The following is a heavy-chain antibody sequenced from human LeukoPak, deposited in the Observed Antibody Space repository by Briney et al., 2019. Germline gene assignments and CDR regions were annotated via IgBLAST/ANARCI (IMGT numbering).Heavy chain of an antibody. D-gene: IGHD4-17*01. V-gene: IGHV4-30-4*07. CDR3: ARGGLYGDYSWYFDL. J-gene: IGHJ2*01. CDR2: IYYSGST. CDR1: GGSISSGGYS. Sequence: SETLSLTCAVSGGSISSGGYSWSWIRQPPGKGLEWIGYIYYSGSTYHNPSLKSRVTISVDTSKNQFSLKLSSVTAADTAVYYCARGGLYGDYSWYFDLWGRGTLVTVSS.